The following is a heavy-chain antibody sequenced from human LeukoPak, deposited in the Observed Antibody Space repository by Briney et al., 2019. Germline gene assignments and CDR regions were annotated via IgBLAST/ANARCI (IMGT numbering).Heavy chain of an antibody. CDR1: GFTFSSYG. Sequence: SGGSLRLSCAASGFTFSSYGMHRVRQAPGKGLEWVAVISYDGSNKYYADSVKGRFTISRDNSKNTLYLQMNSLRAEDTAVYYCAKDRESSYGLLWFGELLCDIDYWGQGTLVTVSS. V-gene: IGHV3-30*18. CDR2: ISYDGSNK. J-gene: IGHJ4*02. D-gene: IGHD3-10*01. CDR3: AKDRESSYGLLWFGELLCDIDY.